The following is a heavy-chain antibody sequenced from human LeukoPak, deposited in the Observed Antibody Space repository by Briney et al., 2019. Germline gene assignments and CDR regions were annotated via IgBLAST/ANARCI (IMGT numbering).Heavy chain of an antibody. CDR1: GFTFSHAW. CDR2: LKSTADGETT. J-gene: IGHJ4*02. D-gene: IGHD3-3*01. CDR3: ARDAPRRFLEWPRYSGGYFDY. V-gene: IGHV3-15*01. Sequence: GGSLRLSCAGYGFTFSHAWMNWVRQAPGKGLEWVGRLKSTADGETTDYAAPVKGRFTISRDDSKSTLYLQMNSLRAEDTAVYYCARDAPRRFLEWPRYSGGYFDYWGQGTLVTVSS.